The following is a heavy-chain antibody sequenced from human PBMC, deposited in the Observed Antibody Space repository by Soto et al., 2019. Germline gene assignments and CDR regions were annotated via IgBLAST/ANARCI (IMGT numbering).Heavy chain of an antibody. J-gene: IGHJ4*02. CDR3: MLGSGXKDFDY. V-gene: IGHV4-34*01. Sequence: PSETLSLTCAVYGGSFSGYYWTWIRQPPGTGLEWIGEINHSGSTNYNPSLKSRVTISVDTSKNHFSLKLSSVTAADTAVYYCMLGSGXKDFDYWGQGTLVTVSS. CDR2: INHSGST. D-gene: IGHD3-22*01. CDR1: GGSFSGYY.